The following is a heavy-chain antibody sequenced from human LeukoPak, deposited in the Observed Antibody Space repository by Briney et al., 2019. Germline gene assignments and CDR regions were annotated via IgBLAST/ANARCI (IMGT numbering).Heavy chain of an antibody. Sequence: SETLSLTCAVYGGSFSGYYWSWIRQPPGKGLEWIGEINHSGSTNYNPSLKSRVTISVDTSKNQFSLKLSSVTAADTAVYYCARLPPPGYSYGFYYWGQGTLVTVSS. CDR1: GGSFSGYY. D-gene: IGHD5-18*01. CDR2: INHSGST. J-gene: IGHJ4*02. V-gene: IGHV4-34*01. CDR3: ARLPPPGYSYGFYY.